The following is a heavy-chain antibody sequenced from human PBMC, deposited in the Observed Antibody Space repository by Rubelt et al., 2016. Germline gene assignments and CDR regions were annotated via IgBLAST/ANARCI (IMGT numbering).Heavy chain of an antibody. Sequence: QLQLQESGPGVVKPSETLSLTCTVSGGSISSSTYYWGWIRQPPGKGLEWIGSVYYSGSTYYNPSLKSRVTLSVDTSKNQFSLKGNSVTAADTAVYYCTRDYDFWSHYSSYGMDVWGQGTTVTVSS. CDR1: GGSISSSTYY. CDR3: TRDYDFWSHYSSYGMDV. J-gene: IGHJ6*02. D-gene: IGHD3-3*01. V-gene: IGHV4-39*02. CDR2: VYYSGST.